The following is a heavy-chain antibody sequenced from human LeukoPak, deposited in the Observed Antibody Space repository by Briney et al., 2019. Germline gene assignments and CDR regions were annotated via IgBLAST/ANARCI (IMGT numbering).Heavy chain of an antibody. Sequence: GASVKVSCKXSGGTFSSYAISWVRQAPRQGLEWMGGIIPIFGTANYAQKFQGRVTITADESTSTAYMELSSLRSEDTAVYYCAREGYYGSGSYIFDPWGQGTLVTVSS. CDR1: GGTFSSYA. J-gene: IGHJ5*02. V-gene: IGHV1-69*13. CDR3: AREGYYGSGSYIFDP. CDR2: IIPIFGTA. D-gene: IGHD3-10*01.